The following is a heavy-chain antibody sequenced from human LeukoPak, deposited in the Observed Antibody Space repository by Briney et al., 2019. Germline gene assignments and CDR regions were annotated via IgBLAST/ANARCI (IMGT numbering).Heavy chain of an antibody. V-gene: IGHV1-2*06. D-gene: IGHD4-17*01. CDR2: ITPNSGGT. CDR1: GYTFTGYY. J-gene: IGHJ4*02. Sequence: ASVKVSCKASGYTFTGYYMHWVRQAPGQGLEWMGRITPNSGGTNYAQKFQGRVIMTRDTSISTAYMELSRLRSDDTAVYYCARGTTVIQTLDYWGQGTLVTVSS. CDR3: ARGTTVIQTLDY.